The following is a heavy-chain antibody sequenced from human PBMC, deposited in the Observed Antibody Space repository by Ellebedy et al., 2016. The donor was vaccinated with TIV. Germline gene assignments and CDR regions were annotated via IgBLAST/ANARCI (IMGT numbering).Heavy chain of an antibody. CDR3: AKDSGKYGWNYEY. CDR1: GFTFDNFA. V-gene: IGHV3-23*01. J-gene: IGHJ4*02. Sequence: GESLKISCATSGFTFDNFAMRWFRQAQGKGLEWVSALTGSGDRTFYADSVKGRFTVSRDTSKNTLYLQMNSLRAEDTAIYYCAKDSGKYGWNYEYWGQGTQVTVSS. D-gene: IGHD3-10*01. CDR2: LTGSGDRT.